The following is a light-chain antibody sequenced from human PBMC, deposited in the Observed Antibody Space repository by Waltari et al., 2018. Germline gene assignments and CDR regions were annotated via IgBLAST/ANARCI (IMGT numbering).Light chain of an antibody. Sequence: EIVLTQSPATLSLSPGERATLSCRASESVVSYLAWFQQKPGQAPRLLIYDASNRPTGIPDKFTGSGSGTDFTLTISSLEPDDFAVYFCQQRNSWPWTFGQGTKLDI. CDR2: DAS. CDR1: ESVVSY. CDR3: QQRNSWPWT. V-gene: IGKV3-11*01. J-gene: IGKJ2*01.